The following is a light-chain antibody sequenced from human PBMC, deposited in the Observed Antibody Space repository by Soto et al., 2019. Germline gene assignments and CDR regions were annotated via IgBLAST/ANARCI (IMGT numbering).Light chain of an antibody. CDR1: QGISGA. CDR2: DAS. Sequence: AVQLTQSPSSLSASVGDRVTITCRASQGISGALAWYQHKPGNAPRLLIYDASTVGSGVPSTFSGSGFGTDFTLTISSRQPEDFATYYCQHFYNYPLTFGGGTKVEI. CDR3: QHFYNYPLT. J-gene: IGKJ4*01. V-gene: IGKV1D-13*01.